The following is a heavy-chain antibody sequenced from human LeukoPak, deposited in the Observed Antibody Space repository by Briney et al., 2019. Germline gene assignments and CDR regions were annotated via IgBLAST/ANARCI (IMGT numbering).Heavy chain of an antibody. CDR3: ARDYTYYYDSSGLASDAFDI. D-gene: IGHD3-22*01. Sequence: SETLSLTCTVSGGSISSYYWSWIRQPAGKGLEWIGRIYTSGSTNYNPSLKSRVTISVDTSKNQFSLKLSSVTAADTAVYYCARDYTYYYDSSGLASDAFDIWGQGTMVTVSS. CDR2: IYTSGST. J-gene: IGHJ3*02. V-gene: IGHV4-4*07. CDR1: GGSISSYY.